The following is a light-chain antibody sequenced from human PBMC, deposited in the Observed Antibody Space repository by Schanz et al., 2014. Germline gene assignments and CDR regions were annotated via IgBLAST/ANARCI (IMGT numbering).Light chain of an antibody. CDR2: SNN. CDR1: SSNIGRNT. CDR3: AAWDDSLSGRV. Sequence: QSVLTQPPSASGTPGQRVTISCSGSSSNIGRNTVYWYQQLPGTAPKLLIYSNNQRPSGVPDRFSGSKSGTSASLAISGLRSEDEADYYCAAWDDSLSGRVFGGGTKLTVL. V-gene: IGLV1-47*02. J-gene: IGLJ3*02.